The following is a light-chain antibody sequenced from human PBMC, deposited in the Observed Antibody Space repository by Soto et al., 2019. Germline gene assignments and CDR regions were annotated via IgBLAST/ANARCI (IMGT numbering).Light chain of an antibody. V-gene: IGKV3-15*01. Sequence: EIVLTQSPATLSVSPGERATLSRRARQSVNQKLGWYQQKPGQAPRLLIYVASYRATGIPARFSGSGSGTEYTLTISNLQAEDFAVYYCQQFNNWPHTFGQGTRLEIK. CDR2: VAS. J-gene: IGKJ2*01. CDR1: QSVNQK. CDR3: QQFNNWPHT.